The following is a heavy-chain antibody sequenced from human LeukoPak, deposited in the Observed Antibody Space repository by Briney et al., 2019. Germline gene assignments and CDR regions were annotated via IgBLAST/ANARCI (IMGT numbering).Heavy chain of an antibody. CDR2: IYHSGST. Sequence: PSQTLSLTCTVSGGSISSGGYYWSWIRQPPGKGLEWIGYIYHSGSTYYNPSLKSRVTISVDTSKNQFSLKLSSVTAADTAVYYCARRNYGDSRRWVDPWGQGTLVTVSS. J-gene: IGHJ5*02. CDR3: ARRNYGDSRRWVDP. V-gene: IGHV4-30-2*05. D-gene: IGHD4-17*01. CDR1: GGSISSGGYY.